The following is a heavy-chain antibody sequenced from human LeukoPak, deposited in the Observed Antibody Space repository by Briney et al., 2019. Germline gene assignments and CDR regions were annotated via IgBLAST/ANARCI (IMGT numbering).Heavy chain of an antibody. D-gene: IGHD3-10*01. J-gene: IGHJ4*02. CDR2: INHSGST. Sequence: SETLSLTCAVYGGSFSGYYWSWIRQPPGKGLEWIGEINHSGSTNYNPSLKSRVTISVDTSKNQFSLKLSSVTAADTAVYYCARGMYYFSHYFDYWGQGTLVTVSS. V-gene: IGHV4-34*01. CDR3: ARGMYYFSHYFDY. CDR1: GGSFSGYY.